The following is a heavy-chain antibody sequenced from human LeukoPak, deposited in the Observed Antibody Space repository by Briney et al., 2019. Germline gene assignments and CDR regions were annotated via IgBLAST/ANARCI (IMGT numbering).Heavy chain of an antibody. CDR3: ARGLEWLTRRHTWFDP. J-gene: IGHJ5*02. Sequence: ASVKVSCKASGYTFTSYDISWVRQAPGQGLEWMGWISAYNGNTNYAQKRQGRVTMTTDKSTRTAYMELRSLRSDDTAVYYCARGLEWLTRRHTWFDPWGQGTLVTVSS. CDR1: GYTFTSYD. D-gene: IGHD3-3*01. CDR2: ISAYNGNT. V-gene: IGHV1-18*01.